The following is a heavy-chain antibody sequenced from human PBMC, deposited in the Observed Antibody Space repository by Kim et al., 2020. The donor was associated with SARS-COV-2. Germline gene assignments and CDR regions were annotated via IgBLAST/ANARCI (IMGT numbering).Heavy chain of an antibody. CDR3: TRPGPVYDFYDNWFDP. D-gene: IGHD3-3*01. J-gene: IGHJ5*02. CDR2: IRSKAYGGTT. CDR1: GFTFGDYA. V-gene: IGHV3-49*03. Sequence: GGSLRLSCTASGFTFGDYAMSWFRQAPGKGLEWVGFIRSKAYGGTTEYAASVKGRFTISRDDSKSIAYLQMNSLKTEDTAVYYCTRPGPVYDFYDNWFDPWGQGTLVTVSS.